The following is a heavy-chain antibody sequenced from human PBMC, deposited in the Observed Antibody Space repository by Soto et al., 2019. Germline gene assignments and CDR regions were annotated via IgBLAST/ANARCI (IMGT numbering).Heavy chain of an antibody. CDR1: GYTFTSYG. Sequence: GASVKVSCKASGYTFTSYGISWVRQAPGQGLEWMGWISAYNGNTNYAQKLQGRVTMTTDTSTSTAYMEVRSLRSDDTAVYYCARDLDWRRYHELSYWGQGTLVTVS. D-gene: IGHD2-2*01. J-gene: IGHJ4*02. V-gene: IGHV1-18*04. CDR3: ARDLDWRRYHELSY. CDR2: ISAYNGNT.